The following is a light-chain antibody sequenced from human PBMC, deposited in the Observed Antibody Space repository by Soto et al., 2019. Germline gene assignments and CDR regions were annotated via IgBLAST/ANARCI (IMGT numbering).Light chain of an antibody. Sequence: ESVLTQSPGTLSLSPGERDTLSCRASQSVISYLAWYQQKPGQAPRLLIYGASSRATGIPDRFSGSGSGTDFTLTISRLEPEDFAVYYCQQYGSTPLTFGGGTKVDIK. V-gene: IGKV3-20*01. J-gene: IGKJ4*01. CDR2: GAS. CDR1: QSVISY. CDR3: QQYGSTPLT.